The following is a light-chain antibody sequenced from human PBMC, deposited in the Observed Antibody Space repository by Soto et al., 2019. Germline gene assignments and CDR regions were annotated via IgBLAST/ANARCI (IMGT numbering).Light chain of an antibody. CDR1: QSVSSSY. Sequence: EIVLTQSPGTLSLSPGERATLSCRASQSVSSSYLAWYQQKPGQAPRLLIYGASSRATGIPDRFSGSGSGTDFTLTISRLEPEDFAVHSCKKYGRNTFGG. CDR2: GAS. V-gene: IGKV3-20*01. J-gene: IGKJ4*01. CDR3: KKYGRNT.